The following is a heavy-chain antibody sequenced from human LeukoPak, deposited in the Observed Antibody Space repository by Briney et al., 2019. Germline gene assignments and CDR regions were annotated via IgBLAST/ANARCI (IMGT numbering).Heavy chain of an antibody. CDR2: IHNDGTMG. J-gene: IGHJ6*04. CDR1: GFTFSRLG. CDR3: AKEGDEFRGYLDV. Sequence: GGSLRLSCATSGFTFSRLGMQCVRQAPGKGLEWVAVIHNDGTMGQYADSVKGRFTISKDFSRNTLHLQMHSLRDDDTAVYYCAKEGDEFRGYLDVWGKGTTVTVSS. D-gene: IGHD5-12*01. V-gene: IGHV3-30*02.